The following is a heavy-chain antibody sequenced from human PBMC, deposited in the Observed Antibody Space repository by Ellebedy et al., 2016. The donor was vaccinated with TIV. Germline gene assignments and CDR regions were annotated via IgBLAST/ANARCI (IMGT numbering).Heavy chain of an antibody. J-gene: IGHJ3*02. V-gene: IGHV3-48*04. CDR3: ARDMAWGNERVIDAFDI. CDR1: GFTFTPYS. D-gene: IGHD7-27*01. CDR2: ISGSTITS. Sequence: GGSLRLSCTASGFTFTPYSMNWVRQAPGKGLEWISYISGSTITSYYADSVKGRFTISRDNAKTSLYLQMKGLGVEETAVDFCARDMAWGNERVIDAFDIWGHGTLVTVSS.